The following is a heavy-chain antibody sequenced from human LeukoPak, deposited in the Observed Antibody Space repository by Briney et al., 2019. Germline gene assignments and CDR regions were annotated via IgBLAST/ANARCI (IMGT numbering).Heavy chain of an antibody. Sequence: GASVKVSCKVSGYMFSELSMHWVRQAPGKGLEWMGSFDPVDGETIYAQKFQGRVTMTEDTSTDTAYMELSSLRSEDTAVYYCATEKNCSSPDCSAGMDVWGQGTTVTLSS. V-gene: IGHV1-24*01. CDR3: ATEKNCSSPDCSAGMDV. CDR1: GYMFSELS. D-gene: IGHD2-2*01. CDR2: FDPVDGET. J-gene: IGHJ6*02.